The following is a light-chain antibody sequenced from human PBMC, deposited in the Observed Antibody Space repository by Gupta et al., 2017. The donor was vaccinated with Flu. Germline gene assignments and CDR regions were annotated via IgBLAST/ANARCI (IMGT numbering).Light chain of an antibody. CDR2: ESH. J-gene: IGLJ3*02. Sequence: QSVLTQPPSVSATPGQKVTISCSGSSSNIGDNYVSWYKQVPATAPKLLIYESHKRPSGIPDRFSGSKSGTSATLVITGLQTGDEADYYCGTWDSSLSAAVFGGGTKLTVL. CDR1: SSNIGDNY. V-gene: IGLV1-51*02. CDR3: GTWDSSLSAAV.